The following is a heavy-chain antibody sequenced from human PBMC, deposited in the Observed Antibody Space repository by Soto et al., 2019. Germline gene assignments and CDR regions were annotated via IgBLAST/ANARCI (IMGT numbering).Heavy chain of an antibody. CDR3: AKGGNIAVVVADYGMDV. D-gene: IGHD2-15*01. V-gene: IGHV1-3*01. CDR1: GYSFSNYA. J-gene: IGHJ6*02. CDR2: INAGNGNT. Sequence: QVHLVQSGAEVKKPGASVKVSCKASGYSFSNYAMHWVRQAPGQRLEWMGWINAGNGNTKYPKKFQNRVTITRDTSASTAYMELSSLRSEDTAVYYCAKGGNIAVVVADYGMDVWGQGTTVTVSS.